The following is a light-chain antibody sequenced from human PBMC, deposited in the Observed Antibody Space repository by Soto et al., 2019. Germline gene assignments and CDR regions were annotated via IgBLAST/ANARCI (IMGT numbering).Light chain of an antibody. Sequence: QSALTQPASVSGSPGQSITISCTGTSSDVGGYNYVSWYQLHPGKAPKLIIYEVSHRPSGASNHFSGYKSGNTASLTISGLQAEDEADYYCSSYTSTSTPCVFGNGTKVTVL. J-gene: IGLJ1*01. CDR1: SSDVGGYNY. CDR2: EVS. V-gene: IGLV2-14*01. CDR3: SSYTSTSTPCV.